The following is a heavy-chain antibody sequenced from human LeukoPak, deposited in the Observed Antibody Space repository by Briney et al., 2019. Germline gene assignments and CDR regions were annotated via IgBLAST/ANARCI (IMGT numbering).Heavy chain of an antibody. J-gene: IGHJ6*04. CDR1: AFAFSSYG. D-gene: IGHD6-19*01. CDR2: ISYDGSNK. V-gene: IGHV3-30*18. Sequence: PGRSLRLSCAASAFAFSSYGMHWVRQAPGKGLEWVAVISYDGSNKYYADSVKGRFTIPRDNSKNTLYLQMNSLRAEDTAVYYCAKDLEVGQWLGRPYYYYGMDVWGKGTTVTVSS. CDR3: AKDLEVGQWLGRPYYYYGMDV.